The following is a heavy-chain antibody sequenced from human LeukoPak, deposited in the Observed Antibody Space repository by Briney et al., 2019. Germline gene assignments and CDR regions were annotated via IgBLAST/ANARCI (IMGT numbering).Heavy chain of an antibody. Sequence: ASVTVSCKASGYTFTIYGISWVRQAPGQGLEWMGWISAYNGNTNYTQKLQGRVTMTTDTSTSTAYMELRSLRSDDTAVYYCARAVYVGATADYWGQGTLVTVSS. CDR3: ARAVYVGATADY. J-gene: IGHJ4*02. CDR1: GYTFTIYG. D-gene: IGHD1-26*01. CDR2: ISAYNGNT. V-gene: IGHV1-18*01.